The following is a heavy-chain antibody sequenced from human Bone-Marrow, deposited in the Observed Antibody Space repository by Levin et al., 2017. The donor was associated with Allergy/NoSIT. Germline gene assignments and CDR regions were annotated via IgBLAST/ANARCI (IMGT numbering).Heavy chain of an antibody. CDR3: AADRLAATGGVQH. D-gene: IGHD4-23*01. V-gene: IGHV3-23*01. CDR2: ISASGALT. CDR1: GLTFSSHV. J-gene: IGHJ1*01. Sequence: GASVKVSCATSGLTFSSHVMSWVRQTPGKGLEWVSGISASGALTYYADSGKGRFTISRDNSKNTLYLQMTSLGADDTAVYYCAADRLAATGGVQHWGQGTLVTVSS.